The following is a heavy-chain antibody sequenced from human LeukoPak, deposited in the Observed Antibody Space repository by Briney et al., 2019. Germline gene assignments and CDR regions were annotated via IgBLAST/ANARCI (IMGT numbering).Heavy chain of an antibody. CDR3: AKIFPPSYYYDSSGYYDPFDY. J-gene: IGHJ4*02. CDR1: GFTFDDYA. V-gene: IGHV3-43*02. D-gene: IGHD3-22*01. Sequence: GGSLRLSCAASGFTFDDYAMHWVRQAPGKGPEWVSLISGDGGSTYYADSVKGRFTISRDNSKNSLYLQMNSLRTEDTALYYCAKIFPPSYYYDSSGYYDPFDYWGQGTLVTVSS. CDR2: ISGDGGST.